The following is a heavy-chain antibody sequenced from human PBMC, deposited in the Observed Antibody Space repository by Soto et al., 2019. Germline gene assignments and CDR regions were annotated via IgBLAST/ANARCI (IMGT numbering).Heavy chain of an antibody. V-gene: IGHV3-74*01. Sequence: EVQLVESGGGLVQPGGSLRLSCAASGFTFSSYRMHWVRQAPGKGLVWVSRINSDGSSTTYADSVKGRFTISRDNAKNTLYLQMNSLRAEDTAVYSCAREATVTYFDYWGQGTLVTVSS. J-gene: IGHJ4*02. CDR1: GFTFSSYR. D-gene: IGHD4-17*01. CDR2: INSDGSST. CDR3: AREATVTYFDY.